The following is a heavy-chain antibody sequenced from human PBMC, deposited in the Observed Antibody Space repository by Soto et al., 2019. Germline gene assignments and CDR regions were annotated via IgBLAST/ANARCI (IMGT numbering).Heavy chain of an antibody. V-gene: IGHV3-74*01. CDR1: GFTLSSYW. Sequence: EVQLVESGGGLVQPGGSLRLSCAGSGFTLSSYWMHWVRQAPGKGLEWVSRIDRDESITTYADSVKGRFTISRDNAKNTLHLQMNSLRLEATAVYYCAGALPTGPAPPYFDYWGQGTLVTVSS. CDR2: IDRDESIT. J-gene: IGHJ4*02. CDR3: AGALPTGPAPPYFDY. D-gene: IGHD1-1*01.